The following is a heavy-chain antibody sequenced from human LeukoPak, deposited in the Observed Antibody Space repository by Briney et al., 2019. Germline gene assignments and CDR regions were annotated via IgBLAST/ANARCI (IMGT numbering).Heavy chain of an antibody. V-gene: IGHV3-9*01. D-gene: IGHD6-13*01. CDR2: ISWNSGSI. Sequence: GGSLRLSCAASGFTFSSYEMNWVRQAPGKGLEWVSGISWNSGSIGYADSVKGRFTISRDNAKNSLYLQMNSLRAEDTALYYCAKDSRSSWFNWFDPWGQGTLVTVSS. CDR1: GFTFSSYE. CDR3: AKDSRSSWFNWFDP. J-gene: IGHJ5*02.